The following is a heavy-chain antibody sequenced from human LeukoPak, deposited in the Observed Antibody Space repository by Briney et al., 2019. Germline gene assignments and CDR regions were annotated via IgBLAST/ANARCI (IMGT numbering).Heavy chain of an antibody. Sequence: GSLRLSCAASGFTFSSHSMNWVRQAPGKGLEWISYIRSSSSSIFYADSVKGRFTISTDNARNSLYLQMNSLRDEDTAVYYCARDLNWGFDYWGQGILVTVSS. CDR3: ARDLNWGFDY. D-gene: IGHD7-27*01. CDR2: IRSSSSSI. J-gene: IGHJ4*02. V-gene: IGHV3-48*02. CDR1: GFTFSSHS.